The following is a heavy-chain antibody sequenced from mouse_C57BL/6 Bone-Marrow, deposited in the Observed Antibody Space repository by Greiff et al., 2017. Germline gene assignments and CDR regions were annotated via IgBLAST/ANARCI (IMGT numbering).Heavy chain of an antibody. CDR1: GYTFTSYW. CDR2: IDPSDSYT. V-gene: IGHV1-50*01. Sequence: QVQLQQPGAELVKPGASVKLSCKASGYTFTSYWMQWVKQRPGQGLEWIGEIDPSDSYTNYNQKFKGKATLPVDTSSSTAYMQRSSLTSEDSAVYYCARLYGRAMDYWGQGTSVTVSS. CDR3: ARLYGRAMDY. D-gene: IGHD1-1*01. J-gene: IGHJ4*01.